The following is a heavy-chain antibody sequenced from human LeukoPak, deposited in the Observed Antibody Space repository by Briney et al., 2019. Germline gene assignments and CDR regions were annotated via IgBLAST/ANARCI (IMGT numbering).Heavy chain of an antibody. CDR3: ARENSGTYIFDC. CDR1: GDSIINDY. J-gene: IGHJ4*02. Sequence: SETLSLTCTVSGDSIINDYWSWIRQPAGKGLEWIGRIYTSGNADYSPSLKSRVTMSLGTSKNQFSLKLSSVTAADTAFYYCARENSGTYIFDCWGQGTLVTVSS. D-gene: IGHD1-26*01. CDR2: IYTSGNA. V-gene: IGHV4-4*07.